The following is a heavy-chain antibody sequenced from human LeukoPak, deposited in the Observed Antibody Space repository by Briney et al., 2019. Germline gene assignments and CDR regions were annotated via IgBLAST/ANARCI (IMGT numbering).Heavy chain of an antibody. V-gene: IGHV3-53*01. CDR1: GFTVSSNY. CDR3: ARGGGDGYNHFDY. Sequence: PGGSLRLSCAASGFTVSSNYMSWVRQAPGKGLEWVSVIFSGRSTYYADSVKGRFTISRDNSKNTLYLQMNSLRAEDTAVYYCARGGGDGYNHFDYWGQGTLVTVSS. D-gene: IGHD5-24*01. J-gene: IGHJ4*02. CDR2: IFSGRST.